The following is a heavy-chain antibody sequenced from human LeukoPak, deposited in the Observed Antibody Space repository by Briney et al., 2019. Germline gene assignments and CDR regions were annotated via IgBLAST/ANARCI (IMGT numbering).Heavy chain of an antibody. Sequence: SETLSLTCTVSGGSISSSSYYWGWIRQPPGKGLEWIGSIYYSGSTYYNPSLKSRVTISVDTSKNQFSLKLSSVTAADTAVYYCARGHSGYVGYWGQGTLVTVSS. V-gene: IGHV4-39*07. CDR1: GGSISSSSYY. CDR3: ARGHSGYVGY. D-gene: IGHD5-12*01. J-gene: IGHJ4*02. CDR2: IYYSGST.